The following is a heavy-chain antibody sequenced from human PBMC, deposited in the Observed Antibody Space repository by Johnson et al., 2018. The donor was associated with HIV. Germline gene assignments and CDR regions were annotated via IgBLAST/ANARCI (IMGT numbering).Heavy chain of an antibody. CDR1: GFTFSSYA. Sequence: QVLLVESGGGVVQPGRSLRLSCAASGFTFSSYALHWVRQAPGKGLEWVAVISYDGSNRYYADSVKGRFTISRHNSKNTLYLQMNSLRPEDTAVYYCAREGNQLVGRDAFDIWGQGTMVTVSS. V-gene: IGHV3-30-3*01. J-gene: IGHJ3*02. D-gene: IGHD6-13*01. CDR3: AREGNQLVGRDAFDI. CDR2: ISYDGSNR.